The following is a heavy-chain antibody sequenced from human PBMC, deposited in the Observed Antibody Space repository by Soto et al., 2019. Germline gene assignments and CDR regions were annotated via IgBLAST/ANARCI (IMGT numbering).Heavy chain of an antibody. J-gene: IGHJ6*02. Sequence: QVQLVQSGTEVKTPGSSVKVSCKASGGSFSKFAINWVRQAPGQGLEWMGGIIPTLGTTDYAHKFQGRVTITADEATRTAYMELSGLRSEDTAVYYCARDDATHCGDDCYRYFYYGMEVWGQGTTVTVSS. CDR1: GGSFSKFA. D-gene: IGHD2-21*02. CDR2: IIPTLGTT. CDR3: ARDDATHCGDDCYRYFYYGMEV. V-gene: IGHV1-69*01.